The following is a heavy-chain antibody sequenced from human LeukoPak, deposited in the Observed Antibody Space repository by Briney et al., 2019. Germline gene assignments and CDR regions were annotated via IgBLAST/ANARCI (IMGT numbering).Heavy chain of an antibody. CDR2: IWYDGSNK. CDR3: AKDRLAAAAYVDY. D-gene: IGHD6-13*01. V-gene: IGHV3-30*02. CDR1: EFTFSSYG. J-gene: IGHJ4*02. Sequence: GGSLRLSCAASEFTFSSYGMHWVRQAPGKGLEWVAVIWYDGSNKYYADSVKGRFTISRDNSKNTLYLQMNSLRAEDTAVYYCAKDRLAAAAYVDYWGQGTLVTVSS.